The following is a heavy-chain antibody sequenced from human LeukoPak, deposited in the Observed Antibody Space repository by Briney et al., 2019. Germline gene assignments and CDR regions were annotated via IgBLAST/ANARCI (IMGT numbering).Heavy chain of an antibody. CDR3: ARDKLVGPTQFDY. J-gene: IGHJ4*02. CDR1: RFTFSTYW. Sequence: GGSLRLSCAASRFTFSTYWMHWVRQAPGKGLVWVSRINSDGSSTGYADSVKGRFTISRDNAKDSLYLQMNSLRAEDTAVYYCARDKLVGPTQFDYWGQGTLVTVSS. D-gene: IGHD1-26*01. CDR2: INSDGSST. V-gene: IGHV3-74*01.